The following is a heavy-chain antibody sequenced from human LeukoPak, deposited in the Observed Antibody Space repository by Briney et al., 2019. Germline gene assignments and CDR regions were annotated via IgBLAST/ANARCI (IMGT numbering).Heavy chain of an antibody. CDR3: ARDHYYVPDY. J-gene: IGHJ4*02. D-gene: IGHD3-10*02. CDR2: IHSDGIGT. CDR1: GFSFSTSW. V-gene: IGHV3-74*03. Sequence: PGGSLRLSCAASGFSFSTSWVHWVRQAPGKGLVWVSRIHSDGIGTTYADSVKGRFTISRDNSKNTLDLQMNNLRAEDTAVYYCARDHYYVPDYWGQGTLVTVSS.